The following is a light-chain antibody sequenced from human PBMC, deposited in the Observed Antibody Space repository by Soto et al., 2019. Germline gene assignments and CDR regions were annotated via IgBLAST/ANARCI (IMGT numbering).Light chain of an antibody. CDR3: SSYTSGSTYV. V-gene: IGLV2-14*03. CDR2: DVS. J-gene: IGLJ1*01. CDR1: SSDVGAYNY. Sequence: QSVLTQPASVSGSPGQSITISCTGTSSDVGAYNYVSRYQQHPGKAPKLMIYDVSSRPSGVSNRFSGSKSGNTASLTVSGLQAEDEADYYCSSYTSGSTYVFGTGTKVTV.